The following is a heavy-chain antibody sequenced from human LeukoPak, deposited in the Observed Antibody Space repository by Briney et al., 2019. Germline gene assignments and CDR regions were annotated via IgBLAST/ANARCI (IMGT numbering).Heavy chain of an antibody. V-gene: IGHV3-30*19. J-gene: IGHJ4*02. CDR1: GFTFSSYG. CDR3: ARAPAAGPFDY. Sequence: GGSLRLSCAASGFTFSSYGMHWVRQAPGKGLEWVAVISYDGSNKYYADSVKGRFTISRDNSKNTLYLQMNSLRAEDTAVYYCARAPAAGPFDYWGQGTLVTVSS. CDR2: ISYDGSNK. D-gene: IGHD6-13*01.